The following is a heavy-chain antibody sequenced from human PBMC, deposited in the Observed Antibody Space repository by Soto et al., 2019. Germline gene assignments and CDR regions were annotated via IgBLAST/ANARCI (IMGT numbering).Heavy chain of an antibody. D-gene: IGHD1-26*01. CDR3: ARAELLSAFDI. Sequence: GGSLRLSCAASGFTFNMYWMHWVRQAPGKGLEWVAVISYDGSNKYYADSVKGRFTISRDNSKNTLYLQMNSLRAEDTAVYYCARAELLSAFDIWGQGTMVTVSS. J-gene: IGHJ3*02. CDR1: GFTFNMYW. V-gene: IGHV3-30-3*01. CDR2: ISYDGSNK.